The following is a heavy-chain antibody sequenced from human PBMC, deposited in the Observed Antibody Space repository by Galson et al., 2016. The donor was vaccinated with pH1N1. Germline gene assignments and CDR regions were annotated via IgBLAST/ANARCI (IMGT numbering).Heavy chain of an antibody. CDR1: GFIFSSYA. CDR3: AKGGRVGVQGYYYALDV. J-gene: IGHJ6*02. V-gene: IGHV3-23*01. D-gene: IGHD2-2*01. CDR2: LSAASTAV. Sequence: SLRLSCAASGFIFSSYAMTWVRQAPGKGLEWVSALSAASTAVYYGNSVKGQFTISRDNSKNTLYLQMNSLRAEDTAVYYCAKGGRVGVQGYYYALDVWGQGTAVTVSS.